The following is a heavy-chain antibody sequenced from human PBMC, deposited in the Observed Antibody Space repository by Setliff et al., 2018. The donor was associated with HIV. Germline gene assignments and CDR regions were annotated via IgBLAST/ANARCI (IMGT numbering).Heavy chain of an antibody. Sequence: GGSLRLSCSASGFSFSKYAMHWVRQAPGKGLEYVSDISSNGFSTYYTESVKARFTVSRDNSKNTLYLQMNSLRPGDTAVYYCARAVHSGWYYFDYWGQGTLVTVSS. CDR1: GFSFSKYA. CDR2: ISSNGFST. CDR3: ARAVHSGWYYFDY. D-gene: IGHD6-19*01. V-gene: IGHV3-64*04. J-gene: IGHJ4*02.